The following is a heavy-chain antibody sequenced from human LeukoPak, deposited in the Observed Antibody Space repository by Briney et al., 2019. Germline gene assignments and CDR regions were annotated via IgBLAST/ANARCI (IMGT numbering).Heavy chain of an antibody. CDR1: GYIFTTYG. V-gene: IGHV1-2*02. D-gene: IGHD6-19*01. J-gene: IGHJ4*02. CDR2: VNPDSGDT. CDR3: ARDMSLDYRSGWYGY. Sequence: ASVKVSCKASGYIFTTYGISWVRQAPGQGLEWMGKVNPDSGDTEYAQKFQGRVTMTRDASISTAYMELRWLTYDDTAVFYCARDMSLDYRSGWYGYWGQGTLVTVTS.